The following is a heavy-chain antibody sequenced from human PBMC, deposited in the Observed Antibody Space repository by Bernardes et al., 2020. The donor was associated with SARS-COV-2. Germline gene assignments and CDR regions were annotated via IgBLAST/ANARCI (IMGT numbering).Heavy chain of an antibody. CDR2: ISYSDSSI. Sequence: GGSLRLSCAASGFTFSDYYMSWVRQAPGKGLEWVSYISYSDSSIYYADSVKGRFAISRDNAKKSLYLQMNSLRAEDTAVYFCARGHYGLDVWGQGTTVTVSS. V-gene: IGHV3-11*01. CDR1: GFTFSDYY. J-gene: IGHJ6*02. CDR3: ARGHYGLDV.